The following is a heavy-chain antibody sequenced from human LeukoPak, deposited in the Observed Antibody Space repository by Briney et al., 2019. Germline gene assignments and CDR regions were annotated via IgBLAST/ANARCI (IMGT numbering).Heavy chain of an antibody. CDR2: VSSEGDRR. D-gene: IGHD2-15*01. J-gene: IGHJ4*02. CDR3: AKGHCSGGACYRFDY. V-gene: IGHV3-30*04. Sequence: GGSLRLSCAASGFTFSHYAMHWVRRAPGKGLEWVTFVSSEGDRRYYADSVKGRFTISRDDSKNTLYLQMNSLRAEDTAVYFCAKGHCSGGACYRFDYWGQGALVTVSS. CDR1: GFTFSHYA.